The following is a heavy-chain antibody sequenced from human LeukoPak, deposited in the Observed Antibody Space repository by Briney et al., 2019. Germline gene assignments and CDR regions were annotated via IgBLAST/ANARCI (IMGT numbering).Heavy chain of an antibody. CDR2: ISAYNGNT. V-gene: IGHV1-18*01. Sequence: SSVKVSCKASGGTFSSYGISWVRQAPGQGLEWMGWISAYNGNTNYAQKVQGRVTMTTDTSTSTAYMELRSLISDDTAVYYCARVERGYCSSTRCYGAGYNFYDGMDVWGQGTTVTVSS. D-gene: IGHD2-2*01. CDR3: ARVERGYCSSTRCYGAGYNFYDGMDV. J-gene: IGHJ6*02. CDR1: GGTFSSYG.